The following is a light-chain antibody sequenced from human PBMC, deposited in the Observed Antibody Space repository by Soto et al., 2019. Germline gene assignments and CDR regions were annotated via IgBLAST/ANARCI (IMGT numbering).Light chain of an antibody. J-gene: IGKJ5*01. CDR3: QQYGTSEII. CDR1: QSVSSSY. V-gene: IGKV3-20*01. CDR2: GAS. Sequence: EIVLTQSPGTLSLSPGERATLSFMASQSVSSSYLAWYQQKPGQAPRLLIYGASSRASGIPDRFSGSGSGTDFTLTISRLEPEDFAVFYCQQYGTSEIIFGQGTRLEIK.